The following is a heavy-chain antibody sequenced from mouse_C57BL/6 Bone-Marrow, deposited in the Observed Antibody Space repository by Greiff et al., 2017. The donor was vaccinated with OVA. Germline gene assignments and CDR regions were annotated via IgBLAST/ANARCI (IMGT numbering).Heavy chain of an antibody. CDR2: IYPGDGDT. V-gene: IGHV1-82*01. D-gene: IGHD1-1*01. Sequence: QVQLQQSGSELVKPGASVKISCKASGYAFSSSWMNWVKQRPGKVLEWIGRIYPGDGDTNYNGKFKGKATLTADKSSSKAYMQLSSLPSEDSAVYFGASRSYDFFAYWGQGTLVTVSA. CDR1: GYAFSSSW. J-gene: IGHJ3*01. CDR3: ASRSYDFFAY.